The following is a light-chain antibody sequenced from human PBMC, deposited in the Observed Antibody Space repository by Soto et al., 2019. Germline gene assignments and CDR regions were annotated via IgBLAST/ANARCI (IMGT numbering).Light chain of an antibody. CDR3: QQYNKWPQT. J-gene: IGKJ1*01. CDR1: QSVSID. Sequence: EIVMTQSPATVPVSPGERVTLSCRASQSVSIDLAWYQQKPGQAPRLLIYGASTRATDIPATFTGSGSGTEFTLTISSLQYGDIAVYYCQQYNKWPQTFGQGTKVDIK. V-gene: IGKV3-15*01. CDR2: GAS.